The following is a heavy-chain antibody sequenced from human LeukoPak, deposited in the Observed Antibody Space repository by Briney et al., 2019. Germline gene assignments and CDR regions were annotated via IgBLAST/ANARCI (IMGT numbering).Heavy chain of an antibody. CDR2: ISSSGSTI. CDR3: ARDGCSTSCYMNYYGMDV. CDR1: GFTFSSYE. V-gene: IGHV3-48*03. D-gene: IGHD2-2*02. Sequence: PGGSRRLSCAASGFTFSSYEMNWVRQAPGKGLEWVSYISSSGSTIYYADSVKGRFTISRDNAKNSLYLQMNSLRAEDTAVYYCARDGCSTSCYMNYYGMDVWGQGTTVTVSS. J-gene: IGHJ6*02.